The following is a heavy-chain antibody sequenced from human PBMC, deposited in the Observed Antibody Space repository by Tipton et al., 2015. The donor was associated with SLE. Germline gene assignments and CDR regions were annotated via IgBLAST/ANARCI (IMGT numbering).Heavy chain of an antibody. CDR3: ARGSGWYQY. CDR1: GDSVDSYY. D-gene: IGHD6-19*01. V-gene: IGHV4-4*08. CDR2: LHSSGST. J-gene: IGHJ1*01. Sequence: TLSLTCTVSGDSVDSYYWSWIRQPPGRRLEWIASLHSSGSTEYNPSLKSRVTISVATSTNQFSLKLTSVTATDTAIYYCARGSGWYQYWGRGIQVTVSS.